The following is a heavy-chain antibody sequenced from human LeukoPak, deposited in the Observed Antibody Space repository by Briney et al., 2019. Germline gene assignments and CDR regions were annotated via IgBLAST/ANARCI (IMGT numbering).Heavy chain of an antibody. CDR1: GGTFSSYA. J-gene: IGHJ4*02. CDR2: IIPILGIA. D-gene: IGHD1-26*01. CDR3: ARSPLGYIGSSADSRSYFDY. Sequence: GASVKVSCKASGGTFSSYAISWVRQAPGQGLEWMGRIIPILGIANYAQKFQGRVTITADKSTSTAYMELSSLRSEDTAVYYCARSPLGYIGSSADSRSYFDYWGQGTLVTVSS. V-gene: IGHV1-69*04.